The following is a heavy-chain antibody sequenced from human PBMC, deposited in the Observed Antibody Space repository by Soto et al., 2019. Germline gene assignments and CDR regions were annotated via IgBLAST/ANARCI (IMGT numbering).Heavy chain of an antibody. V-gene: IGHV1-69*08. CDR2: IIPILGIA. Sequence: QVQLVQSGAEVKKPGSSVKVSCKASGGTFSSYTISWVRQAPGQGLEWMGRIIPILGIANYAQKFQGRVTITADKSTSTAYMELSSLRSEATAVYYCARDHEDHWFDPWGQGTLVTVSS. J-gene: IGHJ5*02. CDR1: GGTFSSYT. CDR3: ARDHEDHWFDP.